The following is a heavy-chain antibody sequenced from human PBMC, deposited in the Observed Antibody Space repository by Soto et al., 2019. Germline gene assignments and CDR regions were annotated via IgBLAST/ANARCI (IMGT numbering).Heavy chain of an antibody. Sequence: QVQVVQSGDEVKKPGASVKVSCKASGYTFTNYGFSWVRQAPGQGLEWMGWISGYNGNTKYAEKFQGRVTMTTDTSTSTAHMELRSLRSDYTDVYYCAREGQAPYYYYGMDVWGQGTAVTVSS. CDR1: GYTFTNYG. J-gene: IGHJ6*02. CDR2: ISGYNGNT. V-gene: IGHV1-18*01. CDR3: AREGQAPYYYYGMDV.